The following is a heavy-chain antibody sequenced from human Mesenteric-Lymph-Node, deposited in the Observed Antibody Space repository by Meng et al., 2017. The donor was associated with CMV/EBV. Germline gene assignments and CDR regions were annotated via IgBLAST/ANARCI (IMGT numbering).Heavy chain of an antibody. D-gene: IGHD2-15*01. CDR2: IYYSGST. CDR3: ARCSGKYFDY. V-gene: IGHV4-59*11. J-gene: IGHJ4*02. CDR1: GDSISGHY. Sequence: SETLSLTCTVSGDSISGHYWTWIRQPPGKALEWIGYIYYSGSTNYNPSLKSRVTISVDTSKNQFSLKLSSVTAADTAVYYCARCSGKYFDYWGQGTLVTVSS.